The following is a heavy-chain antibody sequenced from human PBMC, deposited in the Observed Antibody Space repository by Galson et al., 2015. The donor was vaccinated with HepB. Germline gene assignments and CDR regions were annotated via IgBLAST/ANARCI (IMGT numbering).Heavy chain of an antibody. J-gene: IGHJ4*02. Sequence: SVKVSCKASGFTFTNSAVQWVRQARGQGLEWMGWIVVGGGNTNFAQQFQGRITVTRDISTSTAYMELGSLTSEDTAVYYCAAESYRSGCCKYDYWGQGTLVTVSS. CDR2: IVVGGGNT. CDR1: GFTFTNSA. CDR3: AAESYRSGCCKYDY. V-gene: IGHV1-58*01. D-gene: IGHD6-25*01.